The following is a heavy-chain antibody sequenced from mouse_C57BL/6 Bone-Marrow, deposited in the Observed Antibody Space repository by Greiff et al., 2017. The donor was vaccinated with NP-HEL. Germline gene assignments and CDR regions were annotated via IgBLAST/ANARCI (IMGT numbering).Heavy chain of an antibody. J-gene: IGHJ2*01. CDR3: ASGGYYYGSSPYYFDY. CDR2: IYPRSGNT. CDR1: GYTFTSYG. D-gene: IGHD1-1*01. V-gene: IGHV1-81*01. Sequence: QVQLKQSGAELARPGASVKLSCKASGYTFTSYGISWVKQRTGQGLEWIGEIYPRSGNTYYNEKFKGKATLTADKSSSTAYMELRSLTSEDSAVYFCASGGYYYGSSPYYFDYWGQGTTLTVSS.